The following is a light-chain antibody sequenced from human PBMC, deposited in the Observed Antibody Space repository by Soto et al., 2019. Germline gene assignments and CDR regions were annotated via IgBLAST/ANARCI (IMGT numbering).Light chain of an antibody. CDR2: DAS. J-gene: IGKJ1*01. CDR3: QQYNNWPV. CDR1: RSVSSSF. V-gene: IGKV3D-20*02. Sequence: EIVLTQSPGTLSLTPGGRATLSCRASRSVSSSFLAWYQQKPGQAPRLLIYDASNRATGIPARFSGSGSGTDFTLTISSLEPEDFAVYYCQQYNNWPVFGQGTKVDI.